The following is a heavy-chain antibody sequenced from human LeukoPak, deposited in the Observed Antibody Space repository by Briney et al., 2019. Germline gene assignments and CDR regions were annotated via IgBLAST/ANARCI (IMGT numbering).Heavy chain of an antibody. CDR3: ARTSGEATVFYYYYMDV. Sequence: GESLKISCKGSGYSFTSYWIGWVRQMPGKGLEWMGIIYPGDSDTRYSPSFQGQVTISADKSISTAYLQWSSLKASDTVMYYCARTSGEATVFYYYYMDVWGKGTTVTVSS. V-gene: IGHV5-51*01. CDR1: GYSFTSYW. J-gene: IGHJ6*03. D-gene: IGHD4-17*01. CDR2: IYPGDSDT.